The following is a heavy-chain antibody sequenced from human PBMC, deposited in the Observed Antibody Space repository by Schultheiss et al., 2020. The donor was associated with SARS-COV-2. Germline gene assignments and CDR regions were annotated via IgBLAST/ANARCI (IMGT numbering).Heavy chain of an antibody. J-gene: IGHJ5*02. CDR1: GFTFDDYA. V-gene: IGHV3-9*01. Sequence: GGSLRLSCAASGFTFDDYAMHWVRQAPGKGLEWVSGISWNSGSIGYADSVKGRFTISRDNAKNSLYLQMNSLRAEDTALYYCTTGHCSSTSCSSRWFDPWGQGTLVTVSS. CDR2: ISWNSGSI. CDR3: TTGHCSSTSCSSRWFDP. D-gene: IGHD2-2*01.